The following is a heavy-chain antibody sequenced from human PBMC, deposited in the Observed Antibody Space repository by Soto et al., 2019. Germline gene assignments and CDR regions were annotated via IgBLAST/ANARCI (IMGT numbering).Heavy chain of an antibody. Sequence: QVQLVQSGAEVKKPGASVKVSCKASGYTFTSYAMHWVRQAPGQRLEWMGWINASNGNTKYSQKFQGRVTITRDTSASTAYMELSSLRSEDTAVYYCARDIYDSPELPRGHWGQGTLVTVSS. CDR2: INASNGNT. D-gene: IGHD3-22*01. J-gene: IGHJ1*01. CDR3: ARDIYDSPELPRGH. CDR1: GYTFTSYA. V-gene: IGHV1-3*01.